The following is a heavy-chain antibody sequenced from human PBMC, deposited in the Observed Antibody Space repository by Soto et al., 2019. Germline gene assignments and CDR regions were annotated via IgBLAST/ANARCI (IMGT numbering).Heavy chain of an antibody. CDR1: GFTFSSYG. CDR3: AREVWSGYRGGDYYGMDV. V-gene: IGHV3-33*01. J-gene: IGHJ6*02. CDR2: IWYDGSNK. D-gene: IGHD3-3*01. Sequence: QVQLVESGGGVVQPGRSLRLSCAASGFTFSSYGMHWVRQAPGKGLEWVAVIWYDGSNKYYADSVKGRFTISRDNSKNTLYLQMNSLRAEDTAVYYCAREVWSGYRGGDYYGMDVWGQGTTVTVSS.